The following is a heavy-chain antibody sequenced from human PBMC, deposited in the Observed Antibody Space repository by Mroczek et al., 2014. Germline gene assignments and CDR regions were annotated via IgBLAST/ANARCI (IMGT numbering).Heavy chain of an antibody. Sequence: QVQLVQSGPGLVKPSETLSLTCTVSGGSISSYYWSWIRQPPGKGLEWIGYIYYSGSTNYNPSLKSRVTISVDTSKNQFSLKLSSVTAADTAVYYCARDHRSNGGNLFEYWGQGTLVTVSS. CDR3: ARDHRSNGGNLFEY. J-gene: IGHJ4*02. V-gene: IGHV4-59*01. CDR2: IYYSGST. D-gene: IGHD4-23*01. CDR1: GGSISSYY.